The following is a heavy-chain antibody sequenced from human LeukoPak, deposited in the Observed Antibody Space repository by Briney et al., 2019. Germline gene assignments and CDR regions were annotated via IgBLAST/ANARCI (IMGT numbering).Heavy chain of an antibody. CDR2: RSFDGGNK. CDR1: GFAFSTYA. V-gene: IGHV3-30-3*01. J-gene: IGHJ4*02. Sequence: GGSLRLSCEASGFAFSTYAIHWVRQAPAKGLELVAVRSFDGGNKFYADSVKRRFTISRDNSKNTLYLQLNSMTTEDTAVYYCVKDAGGDSRGDFDYWGQGTLVTVSS. CDR3: VKDAGGDSRGDFDY. D-gene: IGHD3-22*01.